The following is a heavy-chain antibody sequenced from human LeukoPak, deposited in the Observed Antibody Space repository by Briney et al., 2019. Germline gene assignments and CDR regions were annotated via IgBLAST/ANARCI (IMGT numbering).Heavy chain of an antibody. CDR1: GGSISNKY. CDR2: IYYTDT. Sequence: SETLSLTCTVSGGSISNKYWSWIRQPPGKGLEWIGYIYYTDTYYNPSLKSRVTISLDTSKNQFSLKLNSVTAADTAVYYCASHSGGYAYWGQGTLVTVSS. CDR3: ASHSGGYAY. J-gene: IGHJ4*02. D-gene: IGHD5-12*01. V-gene: IGHV4-59*12.